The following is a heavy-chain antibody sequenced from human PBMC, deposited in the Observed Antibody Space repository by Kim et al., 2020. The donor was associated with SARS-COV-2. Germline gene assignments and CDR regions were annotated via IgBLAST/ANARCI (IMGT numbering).Heavy chain of an antibody. CDR2: ISAYNGNT. CDR1: GYTFTSYG. Sequence: ASVKVSCKASGYTFTSYGISWVRQAPGQGLEWMGWISAYNGNTNYAQKLQGRVTMTTDTSTSTAYMELRSLRSDDTAVYYCARPQTTVTEGAFDIWGQGTMVTVSS. V-gene: IGHV1-18*01. CDR3: ARPQTTVTEGAFDI. J-gene: IGHJ3*02. D-gene: IGHD4-4*01.